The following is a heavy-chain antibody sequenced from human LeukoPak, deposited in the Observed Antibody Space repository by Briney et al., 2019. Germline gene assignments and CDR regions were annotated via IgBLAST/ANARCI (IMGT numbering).Heavy chain of an antibody. CDR3: ARTVDTAMAVTFDY. CDR1: GFTFSNYG. Sequence: GGSLRLSCAASGFTFSNYGMHWVRQAPGKGLEWVALIWYDGSNKYYADSVKGRFTISRDNSKNTLYLQMNSLRAEDTAVYHCARTVDTAMAVTFDYWGQGSLVTVSS. J-gene: IGHJ4*02. CDR2: IWYDGSNK. D-gene: IGHD5-18*01. V-gene: IGHV3-33*01.